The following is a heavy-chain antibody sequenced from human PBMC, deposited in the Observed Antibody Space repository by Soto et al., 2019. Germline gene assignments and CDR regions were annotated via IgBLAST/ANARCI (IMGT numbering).Heavy chain of an antibody. Sequence: ASVKVSCKASGYTFTSYGISWVRQAPGQGLEWMGWISAYNGNTNYAQKLQGRVTMTTDTSTSTAYMELRSLRSDDTAVYYCAREIGGQFLEFGGTNDYWGQGTLVTVSS. CDR1: GYTFTSYG. CDR2: ISAYNGNT. V-gene: IGHV1-18*01. CDR3: AREIGGQFLEFGGTNDY. D-gene: IGHD3-3*01. J-gene: IGHJ4*02.